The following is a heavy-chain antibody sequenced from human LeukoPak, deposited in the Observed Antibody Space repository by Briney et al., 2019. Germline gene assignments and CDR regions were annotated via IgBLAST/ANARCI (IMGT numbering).Heavy chain of an antibody. J-gene: IGHJ4*02. Sequence: GSVKVSCKASGYTFTSYYMHWVRQAPGQGLEWMGIINPSGGSTRYAQKFQGRVTMTRDTSTSTVFMQLSSLRSEDTAVYYCARRSLTGSEGVDYWGQGTLVTVSS. CDR1: GYTFTSYY. CDR2: INPSGGST. CDR3: ARRSLTGSEGVDY. V-gene: IGHV1-46*01. D-gene: IGHD3-9*01.